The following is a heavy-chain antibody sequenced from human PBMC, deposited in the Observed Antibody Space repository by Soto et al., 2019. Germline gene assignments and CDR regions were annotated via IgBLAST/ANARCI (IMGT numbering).Heavy chain of an antibody. V-gene: IGHV3-53*01. CDR1: GFTVSRNY. CDR2: SYSGGTT. CDR3: AKTPNGVVMTLFDY. D-gene: IGHD3-3*01. Sequence: GGSLRLSCAASGFTVSRNYVSWVRQAPGKGLAWVSLSYSGGTTDYADSVKGRFTISRDNSKNTLYLQMNSLRAEDTAVYYCAKTPNGVVMTLFDYWGQGPLVTVSS. J-gene: IGHJ4*02.